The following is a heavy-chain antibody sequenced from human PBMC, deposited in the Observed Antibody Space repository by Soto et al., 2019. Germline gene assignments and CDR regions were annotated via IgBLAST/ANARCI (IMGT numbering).Heavy chain of an antibody. CDR2: VSYDGSYK. CDR3: AKDREEYYYGMDV. CDR1: GFTFNSYS. Sequence: SMRLSCAVSGFTFNSYSMPWLRKSPGQGLEWVAMVSYDGSYKYYADSVKGRFTISRDNSKNTLFLQMSSLRGEDTAVYYCAKDREEYYYGMDVWGQGTTVTVSS. V-gene: IGHV3-30*18. J-gene: IGHJ6*02.